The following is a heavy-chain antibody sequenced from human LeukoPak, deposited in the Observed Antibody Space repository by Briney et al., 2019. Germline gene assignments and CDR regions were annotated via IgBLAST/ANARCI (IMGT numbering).Heavy chain of an antibody. V-gene: IGHV1-18*01. Sequence: GASVKVSCKASGYSFTAYGMGWLRQAPGQGLECMGWISGHTGTAIYAQNLQGRVTLTADTFTSTVYMEMRSLRSDDTAVYYCARGGSGDHQEQLGPPGHYHYMDVWGTGTTVTVSS. CDR1: GYSFTAYG. CDR3: ARGGSGDHQEQLGPPGHYHYMDV. D-gene: IGHD3-10*01. J-gene: IGHJ6*03. CDR2: ISGHTGTA.